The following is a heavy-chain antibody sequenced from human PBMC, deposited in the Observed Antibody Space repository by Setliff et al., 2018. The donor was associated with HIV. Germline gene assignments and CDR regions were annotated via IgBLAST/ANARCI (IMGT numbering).Heavy chain of an antibody. CDR2: IIPVFGTT. D-gene: IGHD3-22*01. CDR3: ARGGVYYYDSSGWSMDY. CDR1: GGTFSSYA. J-gene: IGHJ4*02. V-gene: IGHV1-69*13. Sequence: GASVKVSCKASGGTFSSYAISWVRQAPGQGLDWVGGIIPVFGTTNYAQKFQGRVTITADESTSTAYMELSSLRSEDTAVYYCARGGVYYYDSSGWSMDYWGQGTLXTVSS.